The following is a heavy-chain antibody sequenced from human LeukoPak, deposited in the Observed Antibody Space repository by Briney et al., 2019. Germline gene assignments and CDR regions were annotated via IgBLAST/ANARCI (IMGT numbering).Heavy chain of an antibody. CDR1: GFTFTTYW. V-gene: IGHV3-7*01. Sequence: GGSLRLSCAASGFTFTTYWMTWVRQAPGKGLGWVAHIKQDDSQKYYVDSVKGRFTISRDNAKNSLYLQMNSLRAEDTAVYYCARWRSLQSEFDLWGQGTLVTVSS. CDR2: IKQDDSQK. D-gene: IGHD3-3*01. J-gene: IGHJ4*02. CDR3: ARWRSLQSEFDL.